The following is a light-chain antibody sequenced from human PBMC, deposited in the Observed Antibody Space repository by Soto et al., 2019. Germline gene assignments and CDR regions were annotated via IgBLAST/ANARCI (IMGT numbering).Light chain of an antibody. Sequence: QAVVTQEPSLTVSPGGTVTLTCASSTGAVTSGHYPYWFQQKPGQAPRTLIYDTSNKHSWTPGRFSGSLLGGKPALTLSGAQPEDEAEYFCLLSYGGARRVFGGGTKLTVL. CDR1: TGAVTSGHY. V-gene: IGLV7-46*01. J-gene: IGLJ2*01. CDR2: DTS. CDR3: LLSYGGARRV.